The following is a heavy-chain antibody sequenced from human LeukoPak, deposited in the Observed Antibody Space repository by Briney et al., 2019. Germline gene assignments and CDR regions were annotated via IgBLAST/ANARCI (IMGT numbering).Heavy chain of an antibody. J-gene: IGHJ6*03. CDR2: ITSSSTYI. V-gene: IGHV3-21*01. CDR3: ARDPYSGSYGDYYYYYMDV. D-gene: IGHD1-26*01. Sequence: GESLRLSCAASGFTFSIYNMNWVRQAPGKGLEWVSSITSSSTYIYYADSVKGRFTISRDNAKNSLYLQMNSLRDEDTAVYYCARDPYSGSYGDYYYYYMDVWGKGTTVTISS. CDR1: GFTFSIYN.